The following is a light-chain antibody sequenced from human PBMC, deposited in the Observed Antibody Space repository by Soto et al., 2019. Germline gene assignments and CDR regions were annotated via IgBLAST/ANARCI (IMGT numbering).Light chain of an antibody. V-gene: IGKV3-20*01. J-gene: IGKJ1*01. CDR1: QSVSSN. Sequence: EIVMTQSPATLSVSPVEISTLSCRASQSVSSNLAWYQQKPGQAPRLLIYGASSRATGIPDRFSGSGSGTDFTLTISRLEPEDFAVYYCQKYVRSPWTFGQGTKVDIK. CDR3: QKYVRSPWT. CDR2: GAS.